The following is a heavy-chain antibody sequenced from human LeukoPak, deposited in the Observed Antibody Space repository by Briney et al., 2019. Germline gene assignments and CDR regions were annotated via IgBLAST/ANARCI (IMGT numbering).Heavy chain of an antibody. CDR2: ISGSGGST. CDR3: AKVLGYSYGLDY. CDR1: GFTFSSYA. V-gene: IGHV3-23*01. Sequence: GGSLRLSCAASGFTFSSYAMSWVRQAPGKGLEGVSAISGSGGSTYYADSVKGRFTISRDNSKNTLYLQMNSLRAEDTAVYYCAKVLGYSYGLDYWGQGTLVTVSS. D-gene: IGHD5-18*01. J-gene: IGHJ4*02.